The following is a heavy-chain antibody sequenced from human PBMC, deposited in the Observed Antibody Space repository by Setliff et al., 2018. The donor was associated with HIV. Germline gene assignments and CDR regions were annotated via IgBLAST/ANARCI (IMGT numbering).Heavy chain of an antibody. CDR2: LRGDGSNE. CDR3: ATLSTGKDVYDV. D-gene: IGHD3-10*01. J-gene: IGHJ3*01. CDR1: GFIFSSHG. V-gene: IGHV3-30*02. Sequence: GGSLRLSCEASGFIFSSHGMHWVRQVPGGGLEWVTFLRGDGSNEYYADSVKGRFTISRDNSEKTIYLQMKSLRPEDTAVYYCATLSTGKDVYDVWGQGTTVTVSS.